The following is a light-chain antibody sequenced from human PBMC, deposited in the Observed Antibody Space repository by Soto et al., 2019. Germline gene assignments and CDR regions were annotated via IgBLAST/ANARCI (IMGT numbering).Light chain of an antibody. CDR1: QSVSSSY. CDR3: QQYGSSPLT. J-gene: IGKJ4*01. Sequence: EIVLTQSPGTLSLSPGERATPSCRASQSVSSSYLAWYQQKPVQAPRLLIYGASSRATGIPDRVSGSGSGTDFTLTISRLEPEDFAVYYCQQYGSSPLTFGGGTKVDIK. CDR2: GAS. V-gene: IGKV3-20*01.